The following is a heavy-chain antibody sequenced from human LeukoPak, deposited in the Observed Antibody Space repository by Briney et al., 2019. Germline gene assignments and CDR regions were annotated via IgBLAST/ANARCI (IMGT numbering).Heavy chain of an antibody. J-gene: IGHJ4*02. V-gene: IGHV1-18*01. CDR3: ARTAGGDIVVVPAAIGFDY. CDR1: GYTFTSYG. D-gene: IGHD2-2*01. Sequence: ASVKVSCKASGYTFTSYGISWVRQAPGQGLEWMGWISAYNGNTNYAQKLQGRVTMTTDTSTSTAYMELRSLRSDDTAVYYCARTAGGDIVVVPAAIGFDYWGQETLVTVSS. CDR2: ISAYNGNT.